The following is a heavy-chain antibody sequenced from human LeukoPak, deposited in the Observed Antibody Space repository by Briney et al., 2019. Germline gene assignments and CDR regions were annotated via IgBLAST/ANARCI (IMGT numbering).Heavy chain of an antibody. J-gene: IGHJ6*03. CDR1: GFTFSSYG. D-gene: IGHD3-10*01. Sequence: GGSLRLSCAASGFTFSSYGMHWVRQAPGKGLEWMAVISYDGSNKYYADSVKGRFTISRDDSKNTAYLQMNSLKTEDTAVYYCMGHYYGSGPKGYMDVWGKGTTVTVSS. CDR2: ISYDGSNK. CDR3: MGHYYGSGPKGYMDV. V-gene: IGHV3-30*03.